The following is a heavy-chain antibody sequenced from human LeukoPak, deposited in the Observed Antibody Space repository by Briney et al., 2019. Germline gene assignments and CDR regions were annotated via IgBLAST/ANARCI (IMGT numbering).Heavy chain of an antibody. CDR2: IYYSGST. D-gene: IGHD6-13*01. Sequence: PSETLSLTCTVSGGSISSCSYYWGWIRQPPGKGLEWIGSIYYSGSTYYNPSLKSRVTISVDTSKNQFSLKLSSVTAADTAVYYCARVFYSSLGELQHWGQGTLVTVSS. CDR3: ARVFYSSLGELQH. V-gene: IGHV4-39*01. CDR1: GGSISSCSYY. J-gene: IGHJ1*01.